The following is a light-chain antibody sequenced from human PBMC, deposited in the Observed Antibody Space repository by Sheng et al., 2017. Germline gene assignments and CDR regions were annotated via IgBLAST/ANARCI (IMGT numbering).Light chain of an antibody. Sequence: QSVLTQPPSVSAAPGQKVTISCSGSSSNIGNNYVSWYQQVPGTAPKLLIYENNKRPSGIPDRFSGSKSGASATLDITGLQTGDEADYYCETWESSLTVVFGGGTKLTVL. CDR1: SSNIGNNY. CDR3: ETWESSLTVV. J-gene: IGLJ3*02. V-gene: IGLV1-51*02. CDR2: ENN.